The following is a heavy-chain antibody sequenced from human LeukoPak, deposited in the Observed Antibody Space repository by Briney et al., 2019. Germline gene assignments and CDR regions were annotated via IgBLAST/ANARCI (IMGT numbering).Heavy chain of an antibody. D-gene: IGHD6-19*01. Sequence: QTGGSLRLSCAASGFTFSSYAMSWVRQAPGKGLEWVSAISDSGITTYYADSVKGRFSVSRDNSKNTLYLQMNSVRAEDTALYYCAKEGPPSSGWPFDYWGQGTLVTVSS. CDR1: GFTFSSYA. CDR3: AKEGPPSSGWPFDY. J-gene: IGHJ4*02. CDR2: ISDSGITT. V-gene: IGHV3-23*01.